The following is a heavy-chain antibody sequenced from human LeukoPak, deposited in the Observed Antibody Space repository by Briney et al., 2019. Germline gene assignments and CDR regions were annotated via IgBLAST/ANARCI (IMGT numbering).Heavy chain of an antibody. Sequence: SETLSLTCTVSGGSISSYYWGWIRQPPGKGLEWIGSIYYSGSTYYNPSLKSRVTISVDTSKNQFSLKLSSVTAADTAVYYCARHPITDAFDIWGQGTMVTVSS. CDR2: IYYSGST. V-gene: IGHV4-39*01. J-gene: IGHJ3*02. CDR1: GGSISSYY. CDR3: ARHPITDAFDI.